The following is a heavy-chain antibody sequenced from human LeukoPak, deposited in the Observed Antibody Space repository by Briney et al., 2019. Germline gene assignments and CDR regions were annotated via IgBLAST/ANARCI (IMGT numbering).Heavy chain of an antibody. CDR3: ASQSPGSDIVVVPAAITYYYYYMDV. CDR1: GYTFTSYD. CDR2: MNPNSGNT. D-gene: IGHD2-2*02. J-gene: IGHJ6*03. V-gene: IGHV1-8*01. Sequence: EASVKVSCKASGYTFTSYDISWVRQATGQGLEWMGWMNPNSGNTGYAQKFQGRVTMTRNTSISTAYMELSSLRSEDTAVYYCASQSPGSDIVVVPAAITYYYYYMDVWGKGTTVTVSS.